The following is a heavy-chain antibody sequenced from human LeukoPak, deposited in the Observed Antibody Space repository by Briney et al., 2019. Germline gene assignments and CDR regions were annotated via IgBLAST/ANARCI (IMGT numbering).Heavy chain of an antibody. CDR1: GGTFSSYA. CDR3: ARVGSSGWYVHPTLDY. D-gene: IGHD6-19*01. J-gene: IGHJ4*02. V-gene: IGHV1-69*05. Sequence: GASVKVSCKASGGTFSSYAISWVRQAPGQGLEWMGGIIPIFGTANYAQKFQGRVTTTTDESTSTAYMELSSLRSDDTAVYYCARVGSSGWYVHPTLDYWGQGTLVTVSS. CDR2: IIPIFGTA.